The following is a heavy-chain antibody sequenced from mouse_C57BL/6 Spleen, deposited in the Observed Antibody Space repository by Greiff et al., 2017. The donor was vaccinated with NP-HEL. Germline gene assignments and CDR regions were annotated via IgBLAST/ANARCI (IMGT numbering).Heavy chain of an antibody. CDR1: GYAFSSSW. CDR2: IYPGDGDT. V-gene: IGHV1-82*01. D-gene: IGHD2-12*01. J-gene: IGHJ2*01. Sequence: QVQLKESGPELVKPGASVKISCKASGYAFSSSWMNWVKQRPGKGLEWIGRIYPGDGDTNYNGKFKGKATLTADKSSSTAYMQLSSLTSEDSAVYFCARGGDDERGFDYWGQGTTLTVSS. CDR3: ARGGDDERGFDY.